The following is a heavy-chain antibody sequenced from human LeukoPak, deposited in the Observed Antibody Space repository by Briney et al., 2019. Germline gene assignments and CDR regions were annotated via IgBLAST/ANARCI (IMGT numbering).Heavy chain of an antibody. CDR3: ARVDSSDAGNFDY. Sequence: SETLSLTCTVSGGSINTYYWSWIRQPPGKGLEWIGYIYYSGSTDYNPSLKSRVTISLDTTKNQFSLRLSSVTAADTAAYYCARVDSSDAGNFDYWGQGTLVTVSS. CDR1: GGSINTYY. D-gene: IGHD2-15*01. CDR2: IYYSGST. J-gene: IGHJ4*02. V-gene: IGHV4-59*08.